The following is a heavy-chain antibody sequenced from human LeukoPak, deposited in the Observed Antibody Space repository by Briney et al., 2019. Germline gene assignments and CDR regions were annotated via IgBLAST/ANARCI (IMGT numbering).Heavy chain of an antibody. CDR2: INPSGGST. J-gene: IGHJ5*02. Sequence: ASVKVSCKASGYTFTNYYMHWVRQAPGQGLEWMGIINPSGGSTSYAQKFQGRVTMTRDTSTSTVYMELSSLRSEDTAVYYCARDALSTVTTNWFDPWGQGTLVTVSS. V-gene: IGHV1-46*01. CDR1: GYTFTNYY. D-gene: IGHD4-17*01. CDR3: ARDALSTVTTNWFDP.